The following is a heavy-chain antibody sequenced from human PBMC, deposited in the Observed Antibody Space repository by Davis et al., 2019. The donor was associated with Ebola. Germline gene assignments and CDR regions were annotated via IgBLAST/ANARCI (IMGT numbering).Heavy chain of an antibody. Sequence: GESLKISCQDSGNSFSSHWIAWVRQKPGKGLEWMGIIFTGDSDTRYSPSFQGQVTISADKSISTAHLQWSSLKASDSGMYYCASLRRTITGMDDGFDIWGQGTVVTVSS. J-gene: IGHJ3*02. CDR1: GNSFSSHW. D-gene: IGHD2-8*02. V-gene: IGHV5-51*01. CDR2: IFTGDSDT. CDR3: ASLRRTITGMDDGFDI.